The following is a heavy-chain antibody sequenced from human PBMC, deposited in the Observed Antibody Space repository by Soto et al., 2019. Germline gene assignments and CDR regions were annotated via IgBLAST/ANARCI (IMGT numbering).Heavy chain of an antibody. CDR1: GFTFSSYA. Sequence: GGSLRLSCAASGFTFSSYAMHWVRQAPGKGLEWVAVISYDGSNKYYADSVKGRFTISRDNSKNTLYLQMNSLRAEDTAVYYCARDSSSSSRYDPWGQGTLVTVSS. V-gene: IGHV3-30-3*01. CDR2: ISYDGSNK. CDR3: ARDSSSSSRYDP. D-gene: IGHD6-6*01. J-gene: IGHJ5*02.